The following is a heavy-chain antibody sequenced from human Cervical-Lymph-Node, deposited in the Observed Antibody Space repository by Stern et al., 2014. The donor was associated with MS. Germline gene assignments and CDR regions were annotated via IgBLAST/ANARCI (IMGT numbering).Heavy chain of an antibody. CDR1: GFTFSSYD. J-gene: IGHJ4*02. D-gene: IGHD5-18*01. CDR3: ARGRGYIYGSYYFDY. Sequence: EVQLVESGGGLVQPGGSLRLSCAASGFTFSSYDMHWVRQATGKGLEWVSAIGTAGDTYYPGSVKGRFTISRENAKNSLYLQMNSLRAGDTAVYYCARGRGYIYGSYYFDYWGQGTLVTVSS. CDR2: IGTAGDT. V-gene: IGHV3-13*01.